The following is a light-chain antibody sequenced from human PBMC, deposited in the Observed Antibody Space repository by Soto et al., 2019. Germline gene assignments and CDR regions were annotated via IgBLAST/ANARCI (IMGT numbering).Light chain of an antibody. CDR1: QTITTW. CDR2: DAS. V-gene: IGKV1-5*01. CDR3: QQYSTYSWT. J-gene: IGKJ1*01. Sequence: DIQMTQSPSTLSASVGDRVTITCRASQTITTWLAWYQQKPGKAPELLIYDASRLQSGVPPRFSGSGFGTESSLPISGLQPDDSATYYCQQYSTYSWTFGQRTKVEIK.